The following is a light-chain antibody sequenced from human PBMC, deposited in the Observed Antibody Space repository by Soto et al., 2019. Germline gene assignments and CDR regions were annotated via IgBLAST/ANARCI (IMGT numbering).Light chain of an antibody. CDR3: QQYSSSPNT. CDR2: GAS. Sequence: EIVLTQSPGTLSLSPGERATLSCRASQSFSSTYLAWYQQKPGQAPRLLIYGASSRATGIPDRFSGGGSGTDFSLTISGLDPEDFALYYCQQYSSSPNTFGHGTRLEIK. V-gene: IGKV3-20*01. CDR1: QSFSSTY. J-gene: IGKJ5*01.